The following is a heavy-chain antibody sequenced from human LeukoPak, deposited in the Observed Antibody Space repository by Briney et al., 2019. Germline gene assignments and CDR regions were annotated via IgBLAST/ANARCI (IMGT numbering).Heavy chain of an antibody. V-gene: IGHV3-48*03. CDR1: GFTFSSYE. CDR2: IGSSGSTI. D-gene: IGHD2-2*01. J-gene: IGHJ6*02. Sequence: GGSLRLSRAASGFTFSSYEMNWVRQAPGKGLEWVSYIGSSGSTIYYADSVKGRFTISRDNAKNSLYLQMNSLRAEDTAVYYCARNDIVVVPAALLSYYYYGMDVWGQGTTVTVSS. CDR3: ARNDIVVVPAALLSYYYYGMDV.